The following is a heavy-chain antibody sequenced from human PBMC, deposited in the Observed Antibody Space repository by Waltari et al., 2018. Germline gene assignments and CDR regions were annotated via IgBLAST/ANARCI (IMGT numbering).Heavy chain of an antibody. D-gene: IGHD3-3*01. V-gene: IGHV3-73*02. CDR2: IRSKANRYAT. Sequence: EVQLVESGGGLVQPGGSLKLSCAASGFTFSGSAMHWVRQASGKGLEWVGRIRSKANRYATAYAASVKGRFTISRDDPKNTAYLQMNSLKTEDTAVYYCTRSYDFWSGQMFYWGQGTLVTVSS. J-gene: IGHJ4*02. CDR3: TRSYDFWSGQMFY. CDR1: GFTFSGSA.